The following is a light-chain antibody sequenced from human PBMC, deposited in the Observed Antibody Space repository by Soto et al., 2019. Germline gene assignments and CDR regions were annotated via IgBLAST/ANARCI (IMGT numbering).Light chain of an antibody. CDR2: EVN. J-gene: IGLJ2*01. CDR3: SSYAGSNNLV. Sequence: QSVLTQPPSASGSPGQSVTISCTGTSSDIGNYYYVSWFQQYPGKAPKLMIYEVNKRPSGVPDRFSGSKSGNTASLTVSGLQAEDEADYYCSSYAGSNNLVFGGGTKLTVL. V-gene: IGLV2-8*01. CDR1: SSDIGNYYY.